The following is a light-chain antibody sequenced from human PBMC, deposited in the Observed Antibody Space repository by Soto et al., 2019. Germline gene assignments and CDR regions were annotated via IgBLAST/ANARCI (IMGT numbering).Light chain of an antibody. CDR3: QYRNNWGVLFT. CDR1: QSVSSY. J-gene: IGKJ3*01. V-gene: IGKV3-11*01. CDR2: DAS. Sequence: EIVLTQSPATLSLSPGERATLSCRASQSVSSYLAWYQQKPGQAPRLLIYDASKRATGIPARFSGSGSGTAFTLTISSLEPEDFAVYSCQYRNNWGVLFTFGPGTKVDI.